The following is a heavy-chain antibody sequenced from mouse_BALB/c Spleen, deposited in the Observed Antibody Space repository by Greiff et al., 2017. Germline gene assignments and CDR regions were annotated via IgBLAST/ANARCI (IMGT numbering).Heavy chain of an antibody. CDR1: GFSLTSYG. Sequence: QVQLKESGPGLVAPSQSLSITCTVSGFSLTSYGVHWVRQPPGKGLEWLGVIWAGGSTNYNSAFMSRLSISKDNSKSQVFLKMNSLQTDDTAIYYCVRDPQDLYYAMDYWGQGTSVTVSS. CDR3: VRDPQDLYYAMDY. J-gene: IGHJ4*01. V-gene: IGHV2-9*02. CDR2: IWAGGST.